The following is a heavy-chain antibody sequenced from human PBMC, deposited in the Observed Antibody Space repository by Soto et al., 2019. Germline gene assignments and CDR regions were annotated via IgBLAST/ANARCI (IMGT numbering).Heavy chain of an antibody. J-gene: IGHJ4*02. CDR2: IYSGGST. V-gene: IGHV3-53*01. CDR3: AKDFRGYFHY. CDR1: GFNFINSY. Sequence: GESLKISCAASGFNFINSYMSWVRQAPGKGLEWVSVIYSGGSTFYADSVKGRFTISRDNSNSKVSLEMNKLRAEDTAVYYCAKDFRGYFHYWGQGVRVSVSS.